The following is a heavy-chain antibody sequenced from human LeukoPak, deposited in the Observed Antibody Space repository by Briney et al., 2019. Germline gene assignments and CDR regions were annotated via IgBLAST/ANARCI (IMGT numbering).Heavy chain of an antibody. J-gene: IGHJ4*02. CDR2: INHSGST. Sequence: PSETLSLTCAVSGYSISSGYYWGWIRQPPGKGLEWIGEINHSGSTNYNPSLKSRVTISVDTSKNQFSLKLSSVTAADTAVYYCASRPYCSSTSCRDYWGQGTLVTVSS. D-gene: IGHD2-2*01. V-gene: IGHV4-38-2*01. CDR3: ASRPYCSSTSCRDY. CDR1: GYSISSGYY.